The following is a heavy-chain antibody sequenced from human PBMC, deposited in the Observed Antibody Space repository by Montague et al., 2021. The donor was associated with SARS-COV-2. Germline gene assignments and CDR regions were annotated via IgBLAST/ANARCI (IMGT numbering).Heavy chain of an antibody. Sequence: PALVKPTQTLTLTCTFSGFSLSGVGMGVAWIRQAPGKALGWLAGIDWNEDKRYSPPLKNRLTITRHTSNNQVVLTVTYVDAADTGTYYCAHSRIAFQGAPLDFWGQGTLVTVSS. CDR2: IDWNEDK. CDR1: GFSLSGVGMG. D-gene: IGHD3-3*02. V-gene: IGHV2-5*01. J-gene: IGHJ4*02. CDR3: AHSRIAFQGAPLDF.